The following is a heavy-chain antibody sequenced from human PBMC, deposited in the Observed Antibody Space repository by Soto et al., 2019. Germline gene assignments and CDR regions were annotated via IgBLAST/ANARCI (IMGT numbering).Heavy chain of an antibody. CDR3: ARTAARCSLYGSRSCYYYYYMDV. Sequence: QVQLVQSGAEVKKPGSSVKVSCKASGGTFSSYTISWVRQAPGQGLEWMGRIIPILGIANYAQKFQGRVTITADKSTSSAYMELSSLRSEDTAVYYCARTAARCSLYGSRSCYYYYYMDVWGKGTTVTVSS. D-gene: IGHD3-10*01. CDR2: IIPILGIA. V-gene: IGHV1-69*02. CDR1: GGTFSSYT. J-gene: IGHJ6*03.